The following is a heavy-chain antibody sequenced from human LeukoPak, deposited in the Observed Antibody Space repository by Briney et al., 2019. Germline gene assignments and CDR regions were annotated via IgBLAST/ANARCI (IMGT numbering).Heavy chain of an antibody. D-gene: IGHD5-18*01. CDR2: IYANGGT. V-gene: IGHV4-4*07. J-gene: IGHJ1*01. CDR1: GGSISGYY. Sequence: SETLSLTGTVSGGSISGYYWNWIRQSAGKGLEWIGRIYANGGTNYNPSLRSRVSMSVDTSKNQFSLKLTSVTAADTAIYYCARDFTRNSYAVAEFFHPWGQGTLVSVSS. CDR3: ARDFTRNSYAVAEFFHP.